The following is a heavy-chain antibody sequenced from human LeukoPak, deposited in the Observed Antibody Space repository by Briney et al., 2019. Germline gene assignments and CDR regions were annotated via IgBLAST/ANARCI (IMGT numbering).Heavy chain of an antibody. D-gene: IGHD3-10*01. J-gene: IGHJ4*02. CDR3: ARISVIRGLSSFDS. Sequence: GGSLRLSCAASGFTFSSYSMNWVRQAPRKGLEWVSYISSTSNTMYYADSVKGRFTISRDNAKTSLYLQMNSLTPEDTAVYYCARISVIRGLSSFDSWGQGTLVTVSS. CDR1: GFTFSSYS. CDR2: ISSTSNTM. V-gene: IGHV3-48*04.